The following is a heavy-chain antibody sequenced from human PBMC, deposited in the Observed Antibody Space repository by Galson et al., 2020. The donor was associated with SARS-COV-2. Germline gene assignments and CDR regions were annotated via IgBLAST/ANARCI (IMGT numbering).Heavy chain of an antibody. J-gene: IGHJ4*02. CDR1: GGSISRSDYY. D-gene: IGHD2-2*01. Sequence: SETLSLTCTVSGGSISRSDYYWGWVRQPPGKGLEWIGSIYYSGSSYYSPSLKSRVTISVDTSKNQFSLKLSSVTAADTAVYYCARSYCSSTTCHATGFYDCWGQGTLVTVSS. CDR3: ARSYCSSTTCHATGFYDC. CDR2: IYYSGSS. V-gene: IGHV4-39*01.